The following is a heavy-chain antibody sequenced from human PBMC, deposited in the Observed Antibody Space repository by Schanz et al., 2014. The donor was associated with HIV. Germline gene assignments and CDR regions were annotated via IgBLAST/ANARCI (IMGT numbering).Heavy chain of an antibody. CDR3: AKTPSSLCDTTNCPMGN. CDR2: ISYDGNKR. CDR1: GFRFSTYG. J-gene: IGHJ4*02. V-gene: IGHV3-30*18. Sequence: QVQLVESGGGVVQPGRSLRLSCAAYGFRFSTYGMHWVRQAPGKGLEWVAVISYDGNKRYYADSVKGRFTISRDNSENTLYLQMDSLRTEDTALYYCAKTPSSLCDTTNCPMGNGGMGALVTVSS. D-gene: IGHD1-26*01.